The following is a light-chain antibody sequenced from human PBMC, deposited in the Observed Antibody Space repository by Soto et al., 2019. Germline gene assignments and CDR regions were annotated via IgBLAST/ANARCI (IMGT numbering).Light chain of an antibody. CDR3: CSYGGRLVI. Sequence: QSALTQPRSVSGSPGQSVTISCTGSSSDVGGHNYVSWYQQHPGKAPKLTIYDVSKRPSGVPDRFSGSKSGYTASLTISGLQAEDEADYHCCSYGGRLVIFGGGTKLTVL. J-gene: IGLJ2*01. CDR1: SSDVGGHNY. V-gene: IGLV2-11*02. CDR2: DVS.